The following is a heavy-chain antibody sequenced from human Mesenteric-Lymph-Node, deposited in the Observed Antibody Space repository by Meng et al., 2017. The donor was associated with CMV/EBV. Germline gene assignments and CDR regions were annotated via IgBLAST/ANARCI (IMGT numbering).Heavy chain of an antibody. CDR1: GFTFSDYG. CDR3: ATEGHYSYQRPGPAEY. Sequence: GESLKISCAGSGFTFSDYGMHWVRQAPGEGLEWVAVISYDGRSKYYGDSVKGRSTISRDNAKNSLYLQMNSLRAEDTAVYYCATEGHYSYQRPGPAEYWGQGTLVTVSS. J-gene: IGHJ4*02. V-gene: IGHV3-30*03. CDR2: ISYDGRSK. D-gene: IGHD3-10*01.